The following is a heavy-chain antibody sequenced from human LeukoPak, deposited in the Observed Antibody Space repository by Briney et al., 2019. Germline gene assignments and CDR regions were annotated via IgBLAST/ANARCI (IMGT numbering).Heavy chain of an antibody. CDR3: ARDSRSSKYGSGPGSSGMDV. Sequence: GGSLRLSCAASGFTFSSYGMHWVRQAPGKGLEWVAFIRYDGSNKYYADSVKGRFTISRDNSKNTLYLQMNSLRAEDTAVYYCARDSRSSKYGSGPGSSGMDVWGQGTTVTVSS. J-gene: IGHJ6*02. CDR1: GFTFSSYG. D-gene: IGHD3-10*01. V-gene: IGHV3-30*02. CDR2: IRYDGSNK.